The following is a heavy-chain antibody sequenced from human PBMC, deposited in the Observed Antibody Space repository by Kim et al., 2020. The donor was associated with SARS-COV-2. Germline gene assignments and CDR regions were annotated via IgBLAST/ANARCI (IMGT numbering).Heavy chain of an antibody. D-gene: IGHD6-13*01. J-gene: IGHJ4*02. CDR1: GFTVSSNY. V-gene: IGHV3-53*01. CDR3: ARGLSRYSSSWSEVDY. CDR2: IYSGGST. Sequence: GGSLRLSCAASGFTVSSNYMSWVRQAPGKGLEWVSVIYSGGSTYYADSVKGRFTISRDNSKNTLYLQMNSLRAEDTAVYYCARGLSRYSSSWSEVDYWGQGTLVTVSS.